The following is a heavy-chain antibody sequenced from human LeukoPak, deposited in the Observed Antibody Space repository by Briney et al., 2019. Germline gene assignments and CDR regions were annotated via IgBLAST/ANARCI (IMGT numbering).Heavy chain of an antibody. CDR2: IYTSGST. J-gene: IGHJ4*02. V-gene: IGHV4-61*02. Sequence: SETLSLTCTVSGGSISSGSYYWSWIRQPAGKGLEWIGRIYTSGSTNYNPSLKSRVTISVDTSKNQFSLKLSSVTAADTAVYYCARHYDSSGYYFDYWGQGTLVTVSS. D-gene: IGHD3-22*01. CDR3: ARHYDSSGYYFDY. CDR1: GGSISSGSYY.